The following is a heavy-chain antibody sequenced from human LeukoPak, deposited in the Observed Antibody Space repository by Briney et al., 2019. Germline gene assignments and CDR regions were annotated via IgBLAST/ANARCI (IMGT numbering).Heavy chain of an antibody. CDR1: GGSISTSAYY. D-gene: IGHD4-17*01. J-gene: IGHJ3*02. Sequence: SETLSLTCIVSGGSISTSAYYWGWIRQPPGEGLQWIGSIYYSGNTYYNSSLKSRVTISADTSKNQFSLKLSSVTAADTAVYYCARDLAGIYGDYEGLDALDIWGQGTMVTVSS. CDR3: ARDLAGIYGDYEGLDALDI. CDR2: IYYSGNT. V-gene: IGHV4-39*07.